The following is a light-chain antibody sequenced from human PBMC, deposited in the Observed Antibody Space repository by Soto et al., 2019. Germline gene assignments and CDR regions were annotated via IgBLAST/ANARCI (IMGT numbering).Light chain of an antibody. CDR3: QQSYSTLLS. CDR2: GAS. V-gene: IGKV1-39*01. CDR1: QSISTY. Sequence: DIELTQSPSSLSASVGDRVTITCRASQSISTYLNWYQQKRGKAPKLLIHGASSLQSGVPLRFSATGSGTDFSLTIMSLQPEDFATYYCQQSYSTLLSFGGGTKVEI. J-gene: IGKJ4*01.